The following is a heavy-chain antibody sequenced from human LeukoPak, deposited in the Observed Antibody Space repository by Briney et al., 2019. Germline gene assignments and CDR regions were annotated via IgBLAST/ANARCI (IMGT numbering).Heavy chain of an antibody. CDR3: ARGSTGVTVTTVTTSRYWYFDL. CDR1: GGSISSYY. D-gene: IGHD4-17*01. J-gene: IGHJ2*01. Sequence: SETLSLTCTVSGGSISSYYWSWIRQPAGKGLEWIGRIYASGSTNYNPSLKSRITMSVDTSKNQYSLKLSSGTAEDTAVYYCARGSTGVTVTTVTTSRYWYFDLGGGGTLVTVS. CDR2: IYASGST. V-gene: IGHV4-4*07.